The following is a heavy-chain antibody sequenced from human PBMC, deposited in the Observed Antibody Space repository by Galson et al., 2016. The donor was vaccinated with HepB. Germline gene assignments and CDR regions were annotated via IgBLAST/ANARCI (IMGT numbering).Heavy chain of an antibody. V-gene: IGHV3-74*01. CDR3: VRANPYGDYLDY. J-gene: IGHJ4*02. CDR1: GFSFNFYW. Sequence: SLRLSCAASGFSFNFYWMHWVRQAPGKGLVRVSRITSDGRSTNYADSVQGRFTISRDNAQTTVYLQMHSLTAEDTAVYYCVRANPYGDYLDYWGQGTLVTVSS. CDR2: ITSDGRST. D-gene: IGHD4-17*01.